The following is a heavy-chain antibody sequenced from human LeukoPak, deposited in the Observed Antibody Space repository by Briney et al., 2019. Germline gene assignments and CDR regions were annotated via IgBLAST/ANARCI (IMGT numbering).Heavy chain of an antibody. CDR3: ARDRVTRQWLSPGWFDP. V-gene: IGHV1-2*02. CDR1: GYTFTSYG. J-gene: IGHJ5*02. Sequence: ASVKVSCKASGYTFTSYGISWVRQAPGQGLEWMGWINPNSGGTNYAQKFQGRVTMTRDTSISTAYMELSRLRSDDTAVYYCARDRVTRQWLSPGWFDPWGQGTLVTVSS. D-gene: IGHD6-19*01. CDR2: INPNSGGT.